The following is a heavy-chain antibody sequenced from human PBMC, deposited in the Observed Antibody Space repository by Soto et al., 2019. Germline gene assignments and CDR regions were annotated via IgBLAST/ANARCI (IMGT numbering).Heavy chain of an antibody. V-gene: IGHV3-74*01. CDR2: MNSAGRPT. CDR1: GVTFANHG. Sequence: GWSLRLSCAVAGVTFANHGMHWVRQAPGKGLEWVSRMNSAGRPTDYADSVNARFTVSRDNAKNTLYLQMNSLRAEDTAVYYCATAEVDYWGPGTLVTVSS. CDR3: ATAEVDY. J-gene: IGHJ4*02.